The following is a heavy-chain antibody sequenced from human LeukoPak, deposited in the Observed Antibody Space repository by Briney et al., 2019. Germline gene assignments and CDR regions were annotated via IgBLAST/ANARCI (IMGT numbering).Heavy chain of an antibody. Sequence: PGGSLRLSCAASGITVSSNYMSWVRKAPGKGLEWVSVIYSGGSTYYADSVKGGFTISRDNSKNTLYLQMNSLRAEDTAVYYCAREDRQWLVRKYSYYGMDVWGQGTTVTVSS. CDR2: IYSGGST. CDR1: GITVSSNY. J-gene: IGHJ6*02. D-gene: IGHD6-19*01. V-gene: IGHV3-66*01. CDR3: AREDRQWLVRKYSYYGMDV.